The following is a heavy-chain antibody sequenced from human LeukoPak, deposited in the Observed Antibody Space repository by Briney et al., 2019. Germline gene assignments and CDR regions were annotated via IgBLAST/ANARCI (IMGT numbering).Heavy chain of an antibody. Sequence: GSSVKVSCKASGYTFTGYYMHWVRQAPGQGLEWMGWINPNSGGTNYAQKFQGRVTMTRDTSISTAYMELSRLRSDDTAVYYCARDWGYCSSTSCSDFDYWGQGTLVTVSS. CDR3: ARDWGYCSSTSCSDFDY. D-gene: IGHD2-2*01. CDR2: INPNSGGT. CDR1: GYTFTGYY. J-gene: IGHJ4*02. V-gene: IGHV1-2*02.